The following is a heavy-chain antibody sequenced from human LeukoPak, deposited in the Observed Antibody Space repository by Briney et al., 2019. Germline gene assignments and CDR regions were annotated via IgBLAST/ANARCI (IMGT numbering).Heavy chain of an antibody. J-gene: IGHJ6*02. Sequence: PSETLSLTCTVSGGSISSGDYYWSWIRQPPGKGLEWIGYIYYSGSTYYNPSLKSRVTISVDTSKNQFSLKLSSVTAADTAVYYCARAQLYGDDVPYAMDVWGQGTTVTVSS. D-gene: IGHD4-17*01. CDR2: IYYSGST. CDR3: ARAQLYGDDVPYAMDV. V-gene: IGHV4-30-4*01. CDR1: GGSISSGDYY.